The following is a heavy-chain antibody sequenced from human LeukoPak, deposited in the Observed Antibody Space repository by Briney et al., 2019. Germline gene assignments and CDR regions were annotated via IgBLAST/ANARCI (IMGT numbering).Heavy chain of an antibody. J-gene: IGHJ4*02. CDR1: GFTFSSYA. Sequence: GGSLRLSCAASGFTFSSYAMSWVCQAPGKGLEWVSAISGSGGSTYYADSVKGRFTISRDNSKNTLYLQMNSLRAEDTAVYYCANGYDFWSGYYFDYWGQGTLVTVSS. D-gene: IGHD3-3*01. CDR2: ISGSGGST. CDR3: ANGYDFWSGYYFDY. V-gene: IGHV3-23*01.